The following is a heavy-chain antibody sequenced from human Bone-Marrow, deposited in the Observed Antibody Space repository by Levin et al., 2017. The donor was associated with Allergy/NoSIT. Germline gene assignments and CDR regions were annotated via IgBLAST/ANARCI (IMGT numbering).Heavy chain of an antibody. D-gene: IGHD3-3*01. CDR3: ARVNGDFWSGYYSH. Sequence: GASVKVSCKASLGTFTNYAFTWVRQAPGQGLEWMGRIIPISGIATYAQKFQGRVTITADKSASTTYMEVSSLRSEDTAVYYCARVNGDFWSGYYSHWGQGTRVTVSS. J-gene: IGHJ4*02. CDR1: LGTFTNYA. CDR2: IIPISGIA. V-gene: IGHV1-69*10.